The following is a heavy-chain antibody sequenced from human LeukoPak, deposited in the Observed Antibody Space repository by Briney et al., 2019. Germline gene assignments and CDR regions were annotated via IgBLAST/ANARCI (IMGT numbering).Heavy chain of an antibody. D-gene: IGHD6-19*01. CDR1: GFPFSSYA. CDR2: VSSSGSNM. Sequence: KSGGSLRLSCAASGFPFSSYAMSWIRQAPGKGLEWISYVSSSGSNMYYADSVKGRFTISRDNAKNSLYLQMNSLRGEDTAMYYCARRTVAGISDYWGQGTLVTVSS. J-gene: IGHJ4*02. CDR3: ARRTVAGISDY. V-gene: IGHV3-11*01.